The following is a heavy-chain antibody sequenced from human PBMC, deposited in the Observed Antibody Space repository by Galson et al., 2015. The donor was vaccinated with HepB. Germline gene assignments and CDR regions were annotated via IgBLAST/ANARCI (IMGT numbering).Heavy chain of an antibody. CDR1: GFTFGNYW. Sequence: SLRLSCAASGFTFGNYWMHWVRQAPGKGPVWVSRINSDASTIIYADSVRGRFTISRDNAKSTLYLQMISLRVEDTALYYCIRDLGGDGTYWGRGTLVTVSS. D-gene: IGHD3-16*01. V-gene: IGHV3-74*01. J-gene: IGHJ4*02. CDR3: IRDLGGDGTY. CDR2: INSDASTI.